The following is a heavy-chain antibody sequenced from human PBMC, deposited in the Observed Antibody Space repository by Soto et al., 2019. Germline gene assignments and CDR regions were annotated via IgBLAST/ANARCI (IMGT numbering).Heavy chain of an antibody. CDR3: GRELRITTAGPRPYDY. D-gene: IGHD6-13*01. CDR1: GDTFNSYP. J-gene: IGHJ4*02. V-gene: IGHV1-69*13. Sequence: SVKVYCKAFGDTFNSYPVNWVRQAPGQGLEWMGGIIPIFGAANYAQKFQGRVTITADESTSTVYMELRSLRSDDTAVFYCGRELRITTAGPRPYDYRGQRTLVTVSS. CDR2: IIPIFGAA.